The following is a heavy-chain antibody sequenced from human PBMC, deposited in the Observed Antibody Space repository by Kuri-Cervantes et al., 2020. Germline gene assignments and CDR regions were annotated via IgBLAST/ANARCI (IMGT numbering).Heavy chain of an antibody. J-gene: IGHJ4*02. D-gene: IGHD3-22*01. CDR1: GFTLSNSD. Sequence: GGSLRFSCAASGFTLSNSDMNWVHQAPGKGLEWVSGVSWNGSRTHYADSVKGRFIISRDNSRNTLYLQMNSLRAEDTAVYYCAKGRAYYDSSGYSPGFDYWGQGTLVTVSS. CDR3: AKGRAYYDSSGYSPGFDY. V-gene: IGHV3-35*01. CDR2: VSWNGSRT.